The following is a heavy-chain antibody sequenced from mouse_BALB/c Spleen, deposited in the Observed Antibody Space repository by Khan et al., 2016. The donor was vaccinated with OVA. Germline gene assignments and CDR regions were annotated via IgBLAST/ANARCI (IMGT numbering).Heavy chain of an antibody. J-gene: IGHJ4*01. CDR3: ERGNYCEYAVDY. V-gene: IGHV3-2*02. CDR2: ISYSGST. CDR1: GYSITSNYA. Sequence: EVQLQESGPGLVKPSQSLSLTCTVTGYSITSNYAWNWIRQFPGNKLGWVGYISYSGSTNYNPSLKSRISITRDTSKNQSFLQLKSVTTEDTATYYCERGNYCEYAVDYWGQGTSITVSS. D-gene: IGHD1-1*01.